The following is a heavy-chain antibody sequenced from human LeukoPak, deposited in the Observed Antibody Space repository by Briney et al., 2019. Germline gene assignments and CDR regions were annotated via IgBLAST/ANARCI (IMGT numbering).Heavy chain of an antibody. D-gene: IGHD2-15*01. CDR2: ISSSSSTI. CDR1: GFTFSSYS. V-gene: IGHV3-48*02. Sequence: GSLRLSCAASGFTFSSYSMNWVRQAPGKGLEWVSYISSSSSTIYYADSVKGRSTISRDNAKNSLYLQMNSLRDEDTAVYYCARDLVVAATGDVDYWGQGTLVTVSS. J-gene: IGHJ4*02. CDR3: ARDLVVAATGDVDY.